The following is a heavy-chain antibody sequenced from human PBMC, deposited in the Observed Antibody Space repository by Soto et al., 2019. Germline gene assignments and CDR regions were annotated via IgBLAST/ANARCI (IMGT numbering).Heavy chain of an antibody. CDR2: INHSGST. J-gene: IGHJ4*02. D-gene: IGHD3-22*01. CDR3: ASFTYYYDSSGSHDY. Sequence: ETLSLTCAAYGGSFSGYYWSWIRQPPGKGLEWIGEINHSGSTNYNPSLKSRVTISVDTSKNQFSLKLSSVTAADTAVYYCASFTYYYDSSGSHDYWGQGTLVTVSS. CDR1: GGSFSGYY. V-gene: IGHV4-34*01.